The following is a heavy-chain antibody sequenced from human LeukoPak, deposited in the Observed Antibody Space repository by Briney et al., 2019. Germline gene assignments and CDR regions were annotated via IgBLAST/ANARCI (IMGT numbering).Heavy chain of an antibody. CDR2: ISGSGGTI. J-gene: IGHJ4*02. D-gene: IGHD1-26*01. V-gene: IGHV3-48*02. Sequence: GGPLRLSCAASGFTFSSYSINWVRQAPGKGLEWVSYISGSGGTIYYSDSVKGRFTISRDNAKNSLYLQMNSLRDEDTAVYYCARDLSGPRVYFDYWGQGTLVTVSS. CDR1: GFTFSSYS. CDR3: ARDLSGPRVYFDY.